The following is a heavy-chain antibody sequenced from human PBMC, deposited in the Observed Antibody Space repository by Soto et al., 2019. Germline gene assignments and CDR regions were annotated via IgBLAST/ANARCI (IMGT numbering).Heavy chain of an antibody. V-gene: IGHV1-58*01. D-gene: IGHD2-2*01. Sequence: QMQLVQSGPEVKKPGTSVKVSCKASGFTFTSSAVQWVRQARGQRLEWIGWIVVGSGNTNYAQKFQERVTITRDMSTRSAYMELRSLSSEDTAAYYCAAEPSAAAIYYYGGMDVWGRGTTVTVSS. CDR2: IVVGSGNT. CDR1: GFTFTSSA. J-gene: IGHJ6*02. CDR3: AAEPSAAAIYYYGGMDV.